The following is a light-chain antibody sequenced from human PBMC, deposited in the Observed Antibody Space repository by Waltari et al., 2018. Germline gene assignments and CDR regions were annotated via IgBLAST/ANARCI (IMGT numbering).Light chain of an antibody. CDR3: SSFSSSTAGI. CDR2: DVS. J-gene: IGLJ2*01. V-gene: IGLV2-14*01. CDR1: SSDIGAFNF. Sequence: QSGLTQPASVSGSPVQSITISCAATSSDIGAFNFISWYQQRPGKAPELLVYDVSHRPSGVSTRFSGSKSDNTAALTISGLQAEDEAVYYCSSFSSSTAGIFGGGTKVTVL.